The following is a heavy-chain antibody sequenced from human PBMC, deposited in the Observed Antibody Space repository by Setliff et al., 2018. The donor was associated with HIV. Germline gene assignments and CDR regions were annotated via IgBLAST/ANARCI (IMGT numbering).Heavy chain of an antibody. D-gene: IGHD3-16*01. V-gene: IGHV1-18*01. CDR3: ARDDGGYNYAEAFDV. CDR2: ISSYNGDP. CDR1: GYALATHG. Sequence: ASVKVSCKASGYALATHGISWVRQAPGQGLEWMGWISSYNGDPTYAQKFQGRLTMTTDTSTDTAYMELRSLRSDDTAVYYCARDDGGYNYAEAFDVWGQGTMVTVSS. J-gene: IGHJ3*01.